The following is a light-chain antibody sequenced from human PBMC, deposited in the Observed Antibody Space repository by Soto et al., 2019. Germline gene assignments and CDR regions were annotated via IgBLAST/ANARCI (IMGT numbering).Light chain of an antibody. J-gene: IGKJ1*01. CDR1: QAVNTR. CDR3: HQRQSWPRT. CDR2: LAS. Sequence: EILLTQSPGTLSSCPGDRVTLSCRASQAVNTRLAWYQHKPGQAPRLLIYLASNRAAGVPARFSGSGSGTDFTLTISNVETEDFAVYYCHQRQSWPRTFGQGTKVDIK. V-gene: IGKV3-11*01.